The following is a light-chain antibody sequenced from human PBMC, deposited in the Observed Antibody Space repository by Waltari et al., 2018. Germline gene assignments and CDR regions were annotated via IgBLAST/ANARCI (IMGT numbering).Light chain of an antibody. CDR1: QSISNY. Sequence: IVLTQSPGTLSLSSGERATLSCRTSQSISNYLAWYQQKPGQAPRLLIYHASSRATGIPDRFSGSGSGTDFSLTISRLEPEDFAVYYCQHYVTLPVTFGQGTKVEIK. V-gene: IGKV3-20*01. CDR3: QHYVTLPVT. J-gene: IGKJ1*01. CDR2: HAS.